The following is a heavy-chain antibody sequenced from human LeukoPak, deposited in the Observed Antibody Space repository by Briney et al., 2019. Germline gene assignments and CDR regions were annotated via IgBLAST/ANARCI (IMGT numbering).Heavy chain of an antibody. CDR1: GFIFSTYA. CDR2: ISGSGERT. J-gene: IGHJ4*02. V-gene: IGHV3-23*01. D-gene: IGHD1-26*01. Sequence: GGSLRLSCVTSGFIFSTYAMSWVRQAPGKGLEWVSIISGSGERTYYADSVKGRLTVSRDNSKNTLYLQMKSLRAEDTAVYYCVSQSYSGSDNFYFHYWGQGTLVAVSS. CDR3: VSQSYSGSDNFYFHY.